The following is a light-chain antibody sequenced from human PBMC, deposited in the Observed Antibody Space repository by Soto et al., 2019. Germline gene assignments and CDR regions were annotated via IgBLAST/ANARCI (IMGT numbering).Light chain of an antibody. CDR1: ESVSSY. CDR2: AAS. CDR3: QQYNTWPWT. V-gene: IGKV3-15*01. Sequence: EIVMTQSPATLCLSPGERATLSCRASESVSSYLAWYQQKPGQAPRLLIYAASARATGIPARFSGSGSGTEFTLTISGLQSEDFAVYYCQQYNTWPWTFGQGTTGDIK. J-gene: IGKJ1*01.